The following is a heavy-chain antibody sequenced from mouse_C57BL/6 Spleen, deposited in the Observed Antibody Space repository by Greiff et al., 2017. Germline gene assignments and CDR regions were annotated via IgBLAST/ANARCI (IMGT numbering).Heavy chain of an antibody. Sequence: VQLKQSGPELVKPGASVKISCKASGYSFTGYYMNWVKQSPEKSLEWIGEINPSTGGTSYNQTFNAKATLTVDKSPSTAYMQLKSLTSEDSAVYYCARSYYYGSSYGYGGQGTTLTVSS. V-gene: IGHV1-42*01. CDR2: INPSTGGT. D-gene: IGHD1-1*01. CDR1: GYSFTGYY. J-gene: IGHJ2*01. CDR3: ARSYYYGSSYGY.